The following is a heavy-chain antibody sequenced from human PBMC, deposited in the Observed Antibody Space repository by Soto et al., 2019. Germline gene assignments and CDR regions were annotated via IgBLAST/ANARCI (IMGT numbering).Heavy chain of an antibody. CDR2: IYYSGST. V-gene: IGHV4-31*03. CDR3: GLGAAPKPYFDY. D-gene: IGHD2-2*02. CDR1: GGSISSGGYY. J-gene: IGHJ4*02. Sequence: QVQLQESGPGLVKPSQTLSLTCTVSGGSISSGGYYWSWIRQHPGKGLEWIGYIYYSGSTYYNPSLTSRVTISVDTSKNQFSLKLSSVTAADTAVYYCGLGAAPKPYFDYWGQGTLVTVSS.